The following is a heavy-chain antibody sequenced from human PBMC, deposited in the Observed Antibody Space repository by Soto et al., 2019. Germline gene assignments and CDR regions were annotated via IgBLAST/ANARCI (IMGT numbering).Heavy chain of an antibody. CDR3: ARTVGAAYYFDF. D-gene: IGHD3-16*01. CDR2: IWTSGST. Sequence: QVQLQESGPGLVKPSETLSLTCNVSGDSMSKYYWSGVRQPAGKGLEWIGRIWTSGSTNYNPSLKSRVTMSIDTSNKHFSLDLKSVTAADTAVYYCARTVGAAYYFDFWGQGVLVTVSS. CDR1: GDSMSKYY. V-gene: IGHV4-4*07. J-gene: IGHJ4*02.